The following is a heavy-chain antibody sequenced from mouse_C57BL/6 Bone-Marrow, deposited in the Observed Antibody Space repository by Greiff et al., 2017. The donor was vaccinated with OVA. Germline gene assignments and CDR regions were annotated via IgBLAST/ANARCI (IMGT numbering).Heavy chain of an antibody. CDR2: ISYDGSN. Sequence: EVKLQESGPGLVKPSQSLSLTCSVTGYSITSGYYWNWIRQFPGNKLEWMGYISYDGSNNYNPSLKNRISITRDTSKNQFFLKLNSVTIEDTATYYCARWYFDYWGQGTTLTVSS. J-gene: IGHJ2*01. CDR1: GYSITSGYY. CDR3: ARWYFDY. V-gene: IGHV3-6*01.